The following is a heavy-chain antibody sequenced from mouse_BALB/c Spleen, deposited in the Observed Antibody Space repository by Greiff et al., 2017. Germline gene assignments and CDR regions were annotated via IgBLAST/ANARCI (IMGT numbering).Heavy chain of an antibody. V-gene: IGHV1-84*02. J-gene: IGHJ2*01. Sequence: QVQLKESGPELVKPGASVKISCKASGYTFTYYYINWVKQKPGQGLEWIGWIYPGSGNTKYNEKFKGKATLTVDTSSSTAYMQLSSLTSEDTAVYFCARRDYGSSYDYWGQGTTLTVSS. CDR1: GYTFTYYY. CDR2: IYPGSGNT. CDR3: ARRDYGSSYDY. D-gene: IGHD1-1*01.